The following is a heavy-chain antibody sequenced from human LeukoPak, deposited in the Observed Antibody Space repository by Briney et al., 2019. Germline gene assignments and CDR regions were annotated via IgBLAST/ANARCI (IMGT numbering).Heavy chain of an antibody. V-gene: IGHV4-34*01. J-gene: IGHJ4*02. CDR1: GGSFSGYY. CDR3: ARNSRERGFDY. Sequence: SETLSLTCAVYGGSFSGYYWSWTRQPPGKGLEWIGEINHSGNTNYNPSLKSRVTISVDTSKNQFSLYLTSVTAADTAVYYCARNSRERGFDYWGQGTLVTVSS. CDR2: INHSGNT. D-gene: IGHD6-19*01.